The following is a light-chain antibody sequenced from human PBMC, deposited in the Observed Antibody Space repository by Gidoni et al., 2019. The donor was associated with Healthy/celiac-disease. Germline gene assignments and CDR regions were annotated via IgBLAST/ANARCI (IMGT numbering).Light chain of an antibody. V-gene: IGLV2-11*01. CDR3: GSYAGSYPGDVV. J-gene: IGLJ2*01. CDR1: SSDVGGYNY. Sequence: QSALTQPRAVSGSPGQSVTISCTGTSSDVGGYNYVSWYQQHPGKAPKLMIYDVSQRPSGVPDRFSGSKSGNTASLTISGLQAEDEADYYCGSYAGSYPGDVVFGGGTKLTVL. CDR2: DVS.